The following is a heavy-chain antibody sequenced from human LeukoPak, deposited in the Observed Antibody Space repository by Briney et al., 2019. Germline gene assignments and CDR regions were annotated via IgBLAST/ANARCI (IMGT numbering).Heavy chain of an antibody. V-gene: IGHV3-23*01. CDR3: AGGSDIGSGSYSRY. CDR1: EFTFNNYA. CDR2: ISGRGGIT. J-gene: IGHJ4*02. Sequence: GGSLRLSCAASEFTFNNYAVSWVRQAPGQGLEWVSTISGRGGITYYADSVKGRFTISRDNSKNSLYLQMNSLRAEDTALYYCAGGSDIGSGSYSRYWGQGTLVTVSS. D-gene: IGHD3-10*01.